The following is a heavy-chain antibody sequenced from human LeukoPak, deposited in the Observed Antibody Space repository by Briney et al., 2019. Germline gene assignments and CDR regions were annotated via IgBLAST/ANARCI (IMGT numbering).Heavy chain of an antibody. CDR2: ISAYNGNT. CDR1: GYTFTSYG. D-gene: IGHD3-9*01. V-gene: IGHV1-18*01. J-gene: IGHJ4*02. Sequence: GASVKVSCKASGYTFTSYGISWVRQAPGQGLEWMGWISAYNGNTNYAQKLQGRVTMTTDTSTSTAYMELRSLRSDDTAVYYCARDSYDFLTGRYSGSGGDYWGQGTLVTVSS. CDR3: ARDSYDFLTGRYSGSGGDY.